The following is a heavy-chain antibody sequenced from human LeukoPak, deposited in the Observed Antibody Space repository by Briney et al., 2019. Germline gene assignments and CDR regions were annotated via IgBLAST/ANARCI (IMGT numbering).Heavy chain of an antibody. D-gene: IGHD4-17*01. CDR1: GFTFSSYG. V-gene: IGHV3-48*03. CDR2: ISSSGSTI. Sequence: PGGSLRLSCAASGFTFSSYGMKWVRQAPGKGLQWVSYISSSGSTIYYADSVKGRFTISRDNAKNSLYLQMNSLRVGDTAVYYCARAIGDFGRYGVDVWGQGTTITVFS. J-gene: IGHJ6*02. CDR3: ARAIGDFGRYGVDV.